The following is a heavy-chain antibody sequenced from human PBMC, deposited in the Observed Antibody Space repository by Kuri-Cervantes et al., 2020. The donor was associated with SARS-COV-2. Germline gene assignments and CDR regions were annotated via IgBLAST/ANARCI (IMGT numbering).Heavy chain of an antibody. J-gene: IGHJ4*02. CDR3: AKSYYYDSSGYYYVFNTYYFDY. CDR2: ISGSGGST. D-gene: IGHD3-22*01. CDR1: GFTFSSYA. Sequence: GGSLRLPCAASGFTFSSYAMSWVRQAPGKGLEWVSAISGSGGSTYYADSVKGRFTISRDNSKNTLYLQMNSLRAEDTAVYYCAKSYYYDSSGYYYVFNTYYFDYWGQGTLVTVSS. V-gene: IGHV3-23*01.